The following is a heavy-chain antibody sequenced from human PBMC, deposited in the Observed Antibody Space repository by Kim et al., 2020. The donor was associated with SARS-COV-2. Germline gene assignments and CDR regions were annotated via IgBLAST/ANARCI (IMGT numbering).Heavy chain of an antibody. CDR1: GGSISSYY. V-gene: IGHV4-59*13. Sequence: SETLSLTCTVSGGSISSYYWSWIRQPPGKGLEWIGYIYYSGSTNYNPSLKSRVTISVDTSKNQFSLKLSSVTAADTAVYYCARGDYGSGSYDFDYWGQGTLVTVSS. CDR3: ARGDYGSGSYDFDY. D-gene: IGHD3-10*01. CDR2: IYYSGST. J-gene: IGHJ4*02.